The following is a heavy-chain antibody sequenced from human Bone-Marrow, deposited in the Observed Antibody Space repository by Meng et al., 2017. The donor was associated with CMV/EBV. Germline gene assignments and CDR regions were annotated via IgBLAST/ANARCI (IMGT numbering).Heavy chain of an antibody. Sequence: SETLSLTCRVSGHSISSDYFWGWVRQPPGKGLEWIGIYDGGSTYYNPSLKSRIVISVDTSGTQFSLTLSSVTAADTAVYYCARGNKSSSPPARRGLRNNWFDPWGQGTLVTVSS. J-gene: IGHJ5*02. D-gene: IGHD6-13*01. V-gene: IGHV4-38-2*02. CDR1: GHSISSDYF. CDR3: ARGNKSSSPPARRGLRNNWFDP. CDR2: IYDGGST.